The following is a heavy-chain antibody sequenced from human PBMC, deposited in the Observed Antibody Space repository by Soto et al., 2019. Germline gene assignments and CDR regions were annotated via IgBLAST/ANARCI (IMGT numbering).Heavy chain of an antibody. CDR1: GGSISSGGYY. D-gene: IGHD3-10*01. Sequence: QVQLQESGPGLVKPSQTLSLTCTVSGGSISSGGYYWSWIRQHPGKGLEWIGYIYYSGSTYYNPSLMWRVTLSVATSKNQFSLKLSSVTAADTAVYYCARGGSHYYYGMDVWGQGTTVTVSS. J-gene: IGHJ6*02. CDR2: IYYSGST. CDR3: ARGGSHYYYGMDV. V-gene: IGHV4-31*03.